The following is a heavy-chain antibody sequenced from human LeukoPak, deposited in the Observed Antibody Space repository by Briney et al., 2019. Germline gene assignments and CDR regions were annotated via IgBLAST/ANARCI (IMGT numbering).Heavy chain of an antibody. J-gene: IGHJ4*02. Sequence: GGSLRLSCAASGFTFSKYGMSWVRQAPGKGLEWVSGIGVGGTTYYADSVKGRFTISRDTSKNTLYLQMNSLRAEDTAVYYCAKAQGYYDCWGQGTLVTVSS. V-gene: IGHV3-23*01. CDR1: GFTFSKYG. D-gene: IGHD3-22*01. CDR2: IGVGGTT. CDR3: AKAQGYYDC.